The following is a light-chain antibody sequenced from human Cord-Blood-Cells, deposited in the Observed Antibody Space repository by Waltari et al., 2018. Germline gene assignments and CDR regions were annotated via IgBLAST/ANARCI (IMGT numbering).Light chain of an antibody. CDR1: QSISSW. V-gene: IGKV1-5*03. CDR3: QQYNSYSKLT. Sequence: DIQMTQSPSILSASVGDRVTITCRASQSISSWLAWYQQKPGKAPKLLIYKASSLESGVPSRFSGSVSGTEFTLTISSLQPDDFATYYCQQYNSYSKLTFGGGTKVEIK. CDR2: KAS. J-gene: IGKJ4*01.